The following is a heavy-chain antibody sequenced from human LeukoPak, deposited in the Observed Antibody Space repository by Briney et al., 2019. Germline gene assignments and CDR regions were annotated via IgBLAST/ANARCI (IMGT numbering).Heavy chain of an antibody. D-gene: IGHD4-11*01. J-gene: IGHJ5*02. Sequence: SVKVSCKASGGTFSSYAISWVREAPGQGLEGMGGIIPIFGTANYAQKFQGRVTITAHDSTSTAHLAQNSARSEDTAVYYCARLHDYSKVVLPYGWFDPWGQGTVVTVSS. CDR3: ARLHDYSKVVLPYGWFDP. V-gene: IGHV1-69*13. CDR1: GGTFSSYA. CDR2: IIPIFGTA.